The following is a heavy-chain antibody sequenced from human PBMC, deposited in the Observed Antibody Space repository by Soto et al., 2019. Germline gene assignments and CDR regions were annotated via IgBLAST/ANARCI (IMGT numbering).Heavy chain of an antibody. V-gene: IGHV4-59*01. D-gene: IGHD2-15*01. J-gene: IGHJ3*02. CDR2: IYYSGST. Sequence: PSETLSLTCTVSGGSISSYYWSWIRQPPGKGLEWIGYIYYSGSTNYNPSLKSRVTISVDTSKNQFSLKLSSVTAADTAVYYCARVVVVVVAATHHDAFDIWGQGTMVTVSS. CDR3: ARVVVVVVAATHHDAFDI. CDR1: GGSISSYY.